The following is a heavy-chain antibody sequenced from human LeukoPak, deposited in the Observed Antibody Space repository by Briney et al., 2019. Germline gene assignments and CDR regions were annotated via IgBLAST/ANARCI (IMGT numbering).Heavy chain of an antibody. J-gene: IGHJ4*02. CDR2: IHYTGIT. D-gene: IGHD3-10*01. CDR1: GDSISSHY. Sequence: PSGTLSLTCTVSGDSISSHYWSWFRQPPGKGLEWIGYIHYTGITKYNPSLKSGVTISLDTSKNQFSLKLSSVTAADTAVYYCARLAPLYGVRGVKFDYWGQGTLVTVSS. V-gene: IGHV4-59*08. CDR3: ARLAPLYGVRGVKFDY.